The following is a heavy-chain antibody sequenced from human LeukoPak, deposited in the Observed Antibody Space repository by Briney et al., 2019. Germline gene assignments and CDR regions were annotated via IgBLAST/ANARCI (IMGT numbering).Heavy chain of an antibody. D-gene: IGHD5-24*01. V-gene: IGHV3-33*06. CDR1: GFTFSNYG. CDR3: AKLYSGDGYGSRRPFDY. CDR2: IWYDGSNK. J-gene: IGHJ4*02. Sequence: GRSLRLSCAASGFTFSNYGMHWVRQAPGKGLEWVAVIWYDGSNKYYADSVKGRFTISRDNSKNTLYLQMNSLRAEDTAVYYCAKLYSGDGYGSRRPFDYWGQGTLVTVSS.